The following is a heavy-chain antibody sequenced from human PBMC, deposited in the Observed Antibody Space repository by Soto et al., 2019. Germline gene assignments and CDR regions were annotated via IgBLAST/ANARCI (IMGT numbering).Heavy chain of an antibody. CDR1: GYTFTSFD. CDR2: MNPNRGNT. CDR3: ARGMGVVPSALSFPIAW. D-gene: IGHD1-26*01. V-gene: IGHV1-8*01. Sequence: QVQLVQSGAEVKKPGASVKVSCKASGYTFTSFDIHWVRQTTGQGLEWMGWMNPNRGNTGYAQDFQGRITMTRDTSISTAYLELSGLRSEDSAIYFCARGMGVVPSALSFPIAWWGQGILVTVSS. J-gene: IGHJ4*02.